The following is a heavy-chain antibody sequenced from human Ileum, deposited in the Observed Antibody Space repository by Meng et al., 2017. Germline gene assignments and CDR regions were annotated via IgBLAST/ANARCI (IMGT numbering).Heavy chain of an antibody. CDR1: GCSLSDFW. J-gene: IGHJ5*02. CDR3: VRDRAFFASGPHFDP. Sequence: GLSLRPSCAASGCSLSDFWMHWVRQVPGKGLMWVSRVNGDGTTSTYADSVQGRFTISRDNAKNTLYLQMSSLRAEDTAVYFCVRDRAFFASGPHFDPWGQRALVTVSS. D-gene: IGHD3-10*01. V-gene: IGHV3-74*03. CDR2: VNGDGTTS.